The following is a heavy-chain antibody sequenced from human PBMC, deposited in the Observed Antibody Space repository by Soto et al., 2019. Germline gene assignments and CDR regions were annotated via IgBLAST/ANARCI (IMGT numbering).Heavy chain of an antibody. CDR2: IYWDDEK. Sequence: QITLKESGPTLVKPTQTLTLTCTFSGFSLGTNGVGVGWIRQPPGKAPEWLALIYWDDEKHYSPSLQSRLTITKDTSKDQVVLTMTTLDHVDTATYYCALASKTFWIGYRFFDSWGQGTLVIVSS. CDR1: GFSLGTNGVG. D-gene: IGHD3-3*01. CDR3: ALASKTFWIGYRFFDS. V-gene: IGHV2-5*02. J-gene: IGHJ4*02.